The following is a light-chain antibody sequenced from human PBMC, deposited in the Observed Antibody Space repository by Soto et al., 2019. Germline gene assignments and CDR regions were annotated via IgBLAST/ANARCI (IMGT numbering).Light chain of an antibody. V-gene: IGLV2-14*01. J-gene: IGLJ1*01. CDR2: EVN. CDR3: TSCITANTRCV. CDR1: SSDIGRYNY. Sequence: SALTQPASVSGSPGQSITISCTTTSSDIGRYNYVSWFQQHPGKVPKLVIFEVNYRPSGVSDRFSGSKSGNTASLTITGLQAEDEADYYCTSCITANTRCVFGSGTKV.